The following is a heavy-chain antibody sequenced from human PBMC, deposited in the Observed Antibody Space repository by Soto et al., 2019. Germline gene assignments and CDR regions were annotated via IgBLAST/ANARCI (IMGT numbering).Heavy chain of an antibody. V-gene: IGHV3-15*01. D-gene: IGHD2-2*02. J-gene: IGHJ6*02. CDR1: GFTFSNAW. CDR2: IKSKTDGGTT. Sequence: EVQLVESGGGLVKPGGSLRLSCAASGFTFSNAWMSWVRQAPGKGLEWVGRIKSKTDGGTTDYAAPVKGRFTISRDDSKNTLYLQMNSLRAEDTAVYYCARYCSSTSCYTRRGGYYGMDVWGQGTTVTVSS. CDR3: ARYCSSTSCYTRRGGYYGMDV.